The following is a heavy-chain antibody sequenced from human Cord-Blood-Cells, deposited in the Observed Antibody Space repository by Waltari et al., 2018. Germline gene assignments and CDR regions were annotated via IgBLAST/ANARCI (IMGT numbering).Heavy chain of an antibody. J-gene: IGHJ4*02. CDR3: ASKWNYYFDY. V-gene: IGHV4-39*01. CDR2: IYYSGST. CDR1: GGSISSSSYS. Sequence: QLQLQESGPGLVQPSETLSLTCTVSGGSISSSSYSWGWIRQPPGKGLEWIGSIYYSGSTYYNPSLKSRVTISVDTSKNQFSLKLSSVTAADTAVYYCASKWNYYFDYWGQGTLVTVSS. D-gene: IGHD1-7*01.